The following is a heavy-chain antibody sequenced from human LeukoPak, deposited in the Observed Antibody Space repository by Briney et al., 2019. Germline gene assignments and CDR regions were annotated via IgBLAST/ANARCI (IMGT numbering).Heavy chain of an antibody. V-gene: IGHV3-7*01. D-gene: IGHD3-10*01. Sequence: PGGSLRLSCAASGFTFSSYWMSWVRQAPGKGLEWVANIKQDGSEKYYVDSVKGRFTISRDNAKNSLYLQMNSLRAEDTAVYYCASYLVGYGSGSYYNEGNFDYWGQGTLVTVSS. CDR3: ASYLVGYGSGSYYNEGNFDY. J-gene: IGHJ4*02. CDR2: IKQDGSEK. CDR1: GFTFSSYW.